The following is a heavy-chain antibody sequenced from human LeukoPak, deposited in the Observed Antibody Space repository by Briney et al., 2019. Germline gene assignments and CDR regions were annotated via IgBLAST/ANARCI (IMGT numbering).Heavy chain of an antibody. D-gene: IGHD5-12*01. CDR2: IYYSGRT. CDR1: GGSISSGGYS. CDR3: ARERYSGYDSPFDY. V-gene: IGHV4-30-4*07. Sequence: SETLSLTCAVSGGSISSGGYSWSWIRQSPGKGLEWIGYIYYSGRTYYNPSLKSRVTISVDTSKNQFSLKLSSVTAADTAVYYCARERYSGYDSPFDYWGQGTLVTVSS. J-gene: IGHJ4*02.